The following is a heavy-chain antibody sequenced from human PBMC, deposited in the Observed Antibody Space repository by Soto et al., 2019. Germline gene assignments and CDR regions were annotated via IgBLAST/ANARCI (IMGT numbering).Heavy chain of an antibody. D-gene: IGHD1-26*01. CDR3: AKGARGWELLGEAFDI. V-gene: IGHV3-23*01. CDR1: GFTFSSYA. J-gene: IGHJ3*02. Sequence: EVQLLESGGGLVQPGGSLRLSCAASGFTFSSYAMSWVRQAPGKGLEWVSAISGSGGSTYYADSVKGRFTISRDNSKNTLYLQMNSLRAEDTAVYYCAKGARGWELLGEAFDIWGQGTMVTVSS. CDR2: ISGSGGST.